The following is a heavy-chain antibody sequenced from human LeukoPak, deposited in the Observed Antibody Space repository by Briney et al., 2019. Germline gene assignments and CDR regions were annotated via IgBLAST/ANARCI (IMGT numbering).Heavy chain of an antibody. J-gene: IGHJ4*02. CDR1: GYTFVDYY. CDR2: LNPRTGAT. Sequence: ASVKVSCKASGYTFVDYYVYWIRQAPGQGLEWMGWLNPRTGATKYAQKFQARVTMTRDTSKQTAYMELTSLRSDDTALYFCARDHRLGRTGYDMPADWGQGTLVTASS. V-gene: IGHV1-2*02. CDR3: ARDHRLGRTGYDMPAD. D-gene: IGHD7-27*01.